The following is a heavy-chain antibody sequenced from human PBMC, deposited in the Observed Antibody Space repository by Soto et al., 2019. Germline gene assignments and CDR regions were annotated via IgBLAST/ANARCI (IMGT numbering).Heavy chain of an antibody. CDR3: VRSSGVPTPDFAY. V-gene: IGHV3-30-3*01. J-gene: IGHJ4*02. D-gene: IGHD7-27*01. CDR1: GFTFNIYA. CDR2: ISHDGTSR. Sequence: QVRLVESGGGVVQPGRSLRLSCAASGFTFNIYAMHWVRQAPGKGLEWVAVISHDGTSRYYADSVKGRVTISRDNSKSMVFVQMHSLGVEDTAVYYCVRSSGVPTPDFAYWGQGTLVTVSS.